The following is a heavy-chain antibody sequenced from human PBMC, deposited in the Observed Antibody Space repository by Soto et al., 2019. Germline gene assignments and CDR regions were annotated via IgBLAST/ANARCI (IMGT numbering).Heavy chain of an antibody. CDR1: GFPFRNYA. D-gene: IGHD6-19*01. Sequence: GGSLRLSCGTSGFPFRNYAMSWVRQTPGKGLEWVSAIDGSGDSTYYADSVKGRFTISRDNSGNTLYLQMDSLRAEDTAVYFCAKDRGWTYYFDYWGQGALATVSS. CDR2: IDGSGDST. J-gene: IGHJ4*02. CDR3: AKDRGWTYYFDY. V-gene: IGHV3-23*01.